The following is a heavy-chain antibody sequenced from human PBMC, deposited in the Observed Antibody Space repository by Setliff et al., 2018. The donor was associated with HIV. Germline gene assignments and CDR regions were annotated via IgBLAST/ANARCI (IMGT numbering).Heavy chain of an antibody. Sequence: GGSLRLSCAVSGFTVSNNYMTWVRQAPGKGLEWVSTIYGDGRTFYADSVKGRFTISRDTSINLVYLHMHRLIAEDTAVYYCAKGVKYVDPWGQGTLVTVPS. CDR3: AKGVKYVDP. D-gene: IGHD3-16*01. CDR1: GFTVSNNY. V-gene: IGHV3-53*01. CDR2: IYGDGRT. J-gene: IGHJ5*02.